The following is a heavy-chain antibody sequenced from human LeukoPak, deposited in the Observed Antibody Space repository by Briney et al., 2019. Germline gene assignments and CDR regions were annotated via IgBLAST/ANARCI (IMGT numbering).Heavy chain of an antibody. CDR2: FHYTGST. D-gene: IGHD3-22*01. V-gene: IGHV4-59*02. Sequence: PSETLSLTCTVSGGSVTTYYWSWIRQPPGKEPEWIGFFHYTGSTDYNPSLKSRVTISVDTSQSQFSLKLSSVTAADTAVYYCARGREEFYYDSSGYYYFDNWGQGNLVTVSS. CDR3: ARGREEFYYDSSGYYYFDN. J-gene: IGHJ4*02. CDR1: GGSVTTYY.